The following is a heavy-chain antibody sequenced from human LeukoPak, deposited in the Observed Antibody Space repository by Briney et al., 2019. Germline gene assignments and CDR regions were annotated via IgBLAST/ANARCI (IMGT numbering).Heavy chain of an antibody. D-gene: IGHD2-2*01. Sequence: GESLKISCKGSGYSFTSYWIGWVRQMPGKGLEWMGIIYPGDSDTRYSPSFQGQVTISADKSISTAYLQWSSLKASDTAMYYCARQDRGYCSSTSCNRAFDIWGQGTMVTVSS. CDR3: ARQDRGYCSSTSCNRAFDI. CDR2: IYPGDSDT. J-gene: IGHJ3*02. V-gene: IGHV5-51*01. CDR1: GYSFTSYW.